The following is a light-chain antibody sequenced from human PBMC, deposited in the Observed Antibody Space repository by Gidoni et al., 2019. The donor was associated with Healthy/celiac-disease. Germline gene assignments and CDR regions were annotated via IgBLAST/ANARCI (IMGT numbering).Light chain of an antibody. CDR3: QQSYSTPST. Sequence: DIQMTQSPSSLSASVGDRVTITCRASQSISSYLNWNQQKPGKAPKLLIYAASSLQSGVPSRFSGRGSGTDFTLTISSLQPEDFATYYCQQSYSTPSTFGGGTKVEIK. J-gene: IGKJ4*01. V-gene: IGKV1-39*01. CDR1: QSISSY. CDR2: AAS.